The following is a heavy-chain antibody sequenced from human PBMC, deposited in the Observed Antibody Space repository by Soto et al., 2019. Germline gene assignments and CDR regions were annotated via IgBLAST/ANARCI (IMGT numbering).Heavy chain of an antibody. J-gene: IGHJ6*02. CDR2: IYYSGST. CDR1: GGSISSGDYY. D-gene: IGHD3-16*01. V-gene: IGHV4-30-4*01. CDR3: ARVLGLGVTDV. Sequence: TLALTCTVSGGSISSGDYYWSWIRQPPGKGLEWIGYIYYSGSTYYNPSLKRRVTISVDTSKNQFSPKLRSVTVAPKAMYYCARVLGLGVTDVWGQGNTVT.